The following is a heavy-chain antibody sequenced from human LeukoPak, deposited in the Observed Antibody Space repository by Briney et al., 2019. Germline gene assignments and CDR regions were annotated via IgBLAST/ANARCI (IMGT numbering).Heavy chain of an antibody. CDR3: ARGPTVFGCSSTSCHPGRNWFDP. CDR1: GGTFRSNA. CDR2: INPSGGST. D-gene: IGHD2-2*01. V-gene: IGHV1-46*01. J-gene: IGHJ5*02. Sequence: ASVKVSCKASGGTFRSNAISWVRQAPGQGLEWMGIINPSGGSTSYAQKFQGRVTMTRDTSTSTVYMELSSLRSEDTAVYYCARGPTVFGCSSTSCHPGRNWFDPWGQGTLVTVSS.